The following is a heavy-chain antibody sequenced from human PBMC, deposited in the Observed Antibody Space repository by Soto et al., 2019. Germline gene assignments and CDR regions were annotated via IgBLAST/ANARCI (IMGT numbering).Heavy chain of an antibody. Sequence: GASVKVSCKAAGYNFPHYYIFLERQAPGQGLEWMGWISPNSGGTNYAQEFQGRVTMTRDTSISTAYMELNSLRSDDTAIYYCARGWSGSSWYNTWGQGTLVTVSS. D-gene: IGHD6-13*01. CDR3: ARGWSGSSWYNT. CDR2: ISPNSGGT. CDR1: GYNFPHYY. V-gene: IGHV1-2*02. J-gene: IGHJ5*02.